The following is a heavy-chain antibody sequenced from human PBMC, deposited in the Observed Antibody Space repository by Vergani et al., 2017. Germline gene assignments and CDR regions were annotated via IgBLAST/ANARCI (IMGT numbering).Heavy chain of an antibody. J-gene: IGHJ6*02. CDR2: ISGSGAST. D-gene: IGHD5-12*01. V-gene: IGHV3-23*01. CDR3: AKAKPRDSGYDSLYYYHAMDV. Sequence: EVQLLESGGDLVQPGGSLRLSCAASGFTFNHSAMNWVRQAPGKGLEWVSGISGSGASTYYAGSVKGRFTISRASSKNTLYLQMNSLSPGDSAVYYCAKAKPRDSGYDSLYYYHAMDVWGQGTTVTVSS. CDR1: GFTFNHSA.